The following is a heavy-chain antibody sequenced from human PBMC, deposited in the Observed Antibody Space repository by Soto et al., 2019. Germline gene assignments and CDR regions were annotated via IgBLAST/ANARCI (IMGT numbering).Heavy chain of an antibody. V-gene: IGHV3-23*01. CDR2: ISGSGGST. D-gene: IGHD2-21*02. CDR3: AKYGLCGGDCPNQTPH. J-gene: IGHJ4*02. CDR1: GFTFSSYA. Sequence: GGSLTLSCAASGFTFSSYAMSWVRQAPGKGLEWVSAISGSGGSTYYADSVKGRFTISRDNSKNTLYLQMNSLRAEDTAVYYCAKYGLCGGDCPNQTPHWGQGTLVTVSS.